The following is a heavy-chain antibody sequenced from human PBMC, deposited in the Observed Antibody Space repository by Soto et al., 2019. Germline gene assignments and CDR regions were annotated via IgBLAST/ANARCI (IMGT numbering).Heavy chain of an antibody. CDR2: ISYDGSNK. J-gene: IGHJ3*02. V-gene: IGHV3-30*18. CDR3: AKDLIDAFDI. D-gene: IGHD3-16*01. Sequence: QVQLVESGGGVIQTGRSLRLSCAASGFTLSSYGMHWVRQAPGKGLEWVAVISYDGSNKYYADSVKGRFTISRDNSKNTLYLQMNSLRAEDTAVYYCAKDLIDAFDIWGQGTMVTVAS. CDR1: GFTLSSYG.